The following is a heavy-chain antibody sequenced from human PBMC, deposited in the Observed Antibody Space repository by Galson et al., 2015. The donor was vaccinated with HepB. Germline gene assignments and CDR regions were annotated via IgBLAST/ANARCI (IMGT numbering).Heavy chain of an antibody. Sequence: SLRLSCAASGFTFSTYSVNWVRQAPGKGLEWVSSISSSSSYIYYADSVKGRFTISRDNAKSSLYLQMNSLRAEDTAVYYCARDTVVVVVAALVFDIWGQGTMVTVSS. J-gene: IGHJ3*02. CDR1: GFTFSTYS. CDR2: ISSSSSYI. V-gene: IGHV3-21*01. D-gene: IGHD2-15*01. CDR3: ARDTVVVVVAALVFDI.